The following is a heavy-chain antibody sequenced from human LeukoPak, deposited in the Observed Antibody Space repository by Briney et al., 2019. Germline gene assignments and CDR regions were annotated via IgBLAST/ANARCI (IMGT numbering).Heavy chain of an antibody. Sequence: GGSLRLSCAASRFTFTTYSMHWVRQAPGKGLEWVSVISYDGSTIYYADSVKGRFTISRDNAMNSLYLQMNSLRAEDTAIYYCARSLPYGTTWYGRSDFWGQGALVTVSS. D-gene: IGHD6-13*01. J-gene: IGHJ4*02. CDR2: ISYDGSTI. V-gene: IGHV3-30*07. CDR1: RFTFTTYS. CDR3: ARSLPYGTTWYGRSDF.